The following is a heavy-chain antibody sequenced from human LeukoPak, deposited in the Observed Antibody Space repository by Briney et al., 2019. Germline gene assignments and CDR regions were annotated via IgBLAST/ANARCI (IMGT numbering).Heavy chain of an antibody. CDR3: ARERIAAAGFDY. D-gene: IGHD6-13*01. Sequence: GASVKVSCKASGYTFTSYDINWVRQATGQGLEWMGWMNPNSGNTGYAQKFQGRVTMTRDTSISTAYMELSRLRSDDTAVYYCARERIAAAGFDYWGQGTLVTVSS. CDR2: MNPNSGNT. J-gene: IGHJ4*02. CDR1: GYTFTSYD. V-gene: IGHV1-8*01.